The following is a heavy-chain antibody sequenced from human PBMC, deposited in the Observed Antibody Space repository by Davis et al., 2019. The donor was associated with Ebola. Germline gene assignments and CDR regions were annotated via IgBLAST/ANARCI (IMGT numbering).Heavy chain of an antibody. D-gene: IGHD4-23*01. CDR1: GFTFIDWS. V-gene: IGHV3-21*01. J-gene: IGHJ4*02. CDR2: FTSTSTFI. Sequence: GESLKISCAASGFTFIDWSFDWVRQAPGKRLALVSSFTSTSTFIYYADSVKGRFSISRDNAQNSLYLQMNSLRVDDTAIYYCARGAEGGKVFDRFDYWGQGTLVTVSS. CDR3: ARGAEGGKVFDRFDY.